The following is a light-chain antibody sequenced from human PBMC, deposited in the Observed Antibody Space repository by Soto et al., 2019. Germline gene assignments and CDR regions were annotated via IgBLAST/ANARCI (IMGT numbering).Light chain of an antibody. Sequence: QSVLTQPRSVSGSPGQSVTISCTGTSSDVGRYDYVSWYQQHPGKAPKLMIYDVSKRPSGVPDRFSGSKSGNTASLTISGLQAEDEADYYCCSHAGSNTLGVFGGGTKLTVL. V-gene: IGLV2-11*01. CDR3: CSHAGSNTLGV. J-gene: IGLJ3*02. CDR2: DVS. CDR1: SSDVGRYDY.